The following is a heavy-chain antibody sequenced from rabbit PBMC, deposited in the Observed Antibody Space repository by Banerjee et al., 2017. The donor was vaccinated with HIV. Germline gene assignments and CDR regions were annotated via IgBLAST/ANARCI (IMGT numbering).Heavy chain of an antibody. CDR1: GFSFSNKYV. J-gene: IGHJ4*01. CDR3: ARYGYDGYDDYGYFSS. CDR2: INSSSRNV. D-gene: IGHD2-1*01. Sequence: QEQLEESGGDLVKPEGSLTITCTASGFSFSNKYVMCWVRQAPGKGLEWIGCINSSSRNVVYASWATGRFTISKTSSTTVTLQMTSLTAADTATYFCARYGYDGYDDYGYFSSWGQGTLVTVS. V-gene: IGHV1S45*01.